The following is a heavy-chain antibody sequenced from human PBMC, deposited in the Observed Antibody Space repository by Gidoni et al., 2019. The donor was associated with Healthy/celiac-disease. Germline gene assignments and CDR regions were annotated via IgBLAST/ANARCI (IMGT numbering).Heavy chain of an antibody. V-gene: IGHV3-48*02. CDR2: ISSSSSTI. Sequence: EVQLVESGGGWVQPGGSMRLSCAASGFTFRIYSMNWVRQAPGKGLEWVSYISSSSSTIYYADSVKGRFTISRDNAKTSLYLQMNSLRDEDTAVYYCARGTSGWYLNAFDIWGQGTMVTVSS. CDR1: GFTFRIYS. J-gene: IGHJ3*02. D-gene: IGHD6-19*01. CDR3: ARGTSGWYLNAFDI.